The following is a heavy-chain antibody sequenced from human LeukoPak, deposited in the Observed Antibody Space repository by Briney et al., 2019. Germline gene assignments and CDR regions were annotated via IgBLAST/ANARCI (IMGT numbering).Heavy chain of an antibody. Sequence: GGSLRLSCAASGFTFSSYWMHWVRQAPGKGLVWVSRINSDGSSTSYADSVKGRFTISRDNAKSTLYLQMNSLRAEDTAVYYCARVIGIAVASYYYYGMDVWGQGTTVTVSS. CDR2: INSDGSST. J-gene: IGHJ6*02. V-gene: IGHV3-74*01. CDR1: GFTFSSYW. CDR3: ARVIGIAVASYYYYGMDV. D-gene: IGHD6-19*01.